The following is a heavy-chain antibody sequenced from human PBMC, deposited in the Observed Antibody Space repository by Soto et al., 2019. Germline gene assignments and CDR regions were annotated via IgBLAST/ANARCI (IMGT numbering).Heavy chain of an antibody. D-gene: IGHD3-10*02. V-gene: IGHV3-33*01. Sequence: QVQMVASGGGVVQPGGSLRLSCAVSESIFRGYGMHWVRQAPGKGLEWVAIIRFDGSNIHYADYVMGRFTISRDNSKNMLYLEMNNLRVEDTAVYYCARDGVGVTTFWGFLDYWGQGTLVTVSA. CDR1: ESIFRGYG. CDR2: IRFDGSNI. CDR3: ARDGVGVTTFWGFLDY. J-gene: IGHJ4*02.